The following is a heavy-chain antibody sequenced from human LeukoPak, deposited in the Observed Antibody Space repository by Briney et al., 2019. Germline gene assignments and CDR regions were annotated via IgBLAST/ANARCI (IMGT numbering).Heavy chain of an antibody. J-gene: IGHJ6*03. Sequence: PSETLSLTCTVSGGSISGSSYYWGWIRQPPGKGLEWIGSIYYSGSTYYNPSLKSRVTISVDTSKNQFSLKLSSVTAADTAVYYCAREEGYYYYYYMDVWGKGTTVTVSS. CDR2: IYYSGST. CDR1: GGSISGSSYY. V-gene: IGHV4-39*07. CDR3: AREEGYYYYYYMDV.